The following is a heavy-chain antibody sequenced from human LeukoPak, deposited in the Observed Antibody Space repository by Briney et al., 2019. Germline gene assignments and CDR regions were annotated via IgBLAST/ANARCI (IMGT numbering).Heavy chain of an antibody. CDR1: GYAFTSYD. V-gene: IGHV1-8*01. J-gene: IGHJ4*02. CDR3: ARGYYYDSSGPPRY. Sequence: ASVKVSCKASGYAFTSYDINWVRQATGQGLEWMGWMNPNSGNTGYAQKFQGRVTMTRNTSISTAYMELSSLRSEDTAVYYCARGYYYDSSGPPRYWGQGTLVTVSS. CDR2: MNPNSGNT. D-gene: IGHD3-22*01.